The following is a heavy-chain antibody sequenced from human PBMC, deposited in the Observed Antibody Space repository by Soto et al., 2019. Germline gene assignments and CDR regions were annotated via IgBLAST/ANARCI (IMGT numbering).Heavy chain of an antibody. V-gene: IGHV3-23*01. D-gene: IGHD3-10*01. CDR2: ISGSGASP. Sequence: EVQLLESGGGLVQTGGSLRLSCAASGLTFSNYAMSWVRQAPGKGLEWVSVISGSGASPFYAESVRGRFTISRENSKNTLYLQMRSLRAEDTAMYYCAKDPTGSLKFHFDQWGQGTLVTVSS. CDR1: GLTFSNYA. J-gene: IGHJ4*02. CDR3: AKDPTGSLKFHFDQ.